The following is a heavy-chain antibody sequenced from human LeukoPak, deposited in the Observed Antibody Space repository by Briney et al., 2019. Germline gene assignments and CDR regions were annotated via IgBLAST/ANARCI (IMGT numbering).Heavy chain of an antibody. CDR3: ARGGGKLGSVLRFLEGTPGYMDV. V-gene: IGHV1-69*13. CDR2: IIPIFGTA. J-gene: IGHJ6*03. Sequence: SVTVSCKASGGTFSSYAISWVRQAPGQGLEWMGGIIPIFGTANHAQECQGRVTITSEESTSRAYMGLSSLRSEDTAVYYCARGGGKLGSVLRFLEGTPGYMDVWGKGTTVTVSS. CDR1: GGTFSSYA. D-gene: IGHD3-3*01.